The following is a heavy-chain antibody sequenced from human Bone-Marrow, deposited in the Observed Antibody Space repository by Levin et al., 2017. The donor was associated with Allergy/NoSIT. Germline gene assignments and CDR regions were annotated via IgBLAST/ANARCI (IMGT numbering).Heavy chain of an antibody. D-gene: IGHD5-12*01. CDR3: ARDGPYSYGYDDF. V-gene: IGHV1-2*02. CDR1: GYPFNDYY. Sequence: ASVKVSCKASGYPFNDYYIYWVRQAPGQGLEWMGWINPNSGSRNYAQKFQGRVTMTRDMSINTAYLEILRLKSDDTAVYYCARDGPYSYGYDDFWGQGTLVTVSA. J-gene: IGHJ4*02. CDR2: INPNSGSR.